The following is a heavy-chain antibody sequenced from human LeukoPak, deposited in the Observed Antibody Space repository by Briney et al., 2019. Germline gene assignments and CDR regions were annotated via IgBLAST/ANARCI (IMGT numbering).Heavy chain of an antibody. J-gene: IGHJ4*02. CDR2: ISGSGGST. CDR3: AKVPPRYSSSWYEGDYFDY. D-gene: IGHD6-13*01. Sequence: PGGSLRLSCAASGFTFSSYAMSWVRQAPGKGLEWVSAISGSGGSTYYADSVKGRFTISRDNSKNTLYLQMNSLRAEDTAVYYCAKVPPRYSSSWYEGDYFDYWGQGTLVIVSS. V-gene: IGHV3-23*01. CDR1: GFTFSSYA.